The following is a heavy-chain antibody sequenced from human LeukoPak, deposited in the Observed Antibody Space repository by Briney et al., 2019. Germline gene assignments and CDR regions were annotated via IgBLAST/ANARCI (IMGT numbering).Heavy chain of an antibody. CDR2: ISWNSGSI. J-gene: IGHJ3*02. CDR1: GFTFDDYA. D-gene: IGHD1-14*01. CDR3: AKGHREFFPLPHDAFDI. V-gene: IGHV3-9*01. Sequence: LPGRSLRLSCAASGFTFDDYAMHWVRQAPGKGLEWVSGISWNSGSIGYADSVKGRFTISRDNAKNSLYLQMNSLRAEDTAVYYCAKGHREFFPLPHDAFDIWGQGTMVTVSS.